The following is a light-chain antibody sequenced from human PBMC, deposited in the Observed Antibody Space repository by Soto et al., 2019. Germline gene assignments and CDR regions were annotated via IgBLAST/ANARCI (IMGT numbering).Light chain of an antibody. CDR3: QSYDSSLSGWV. CDR1: SSNIRAGYD. Sequence: QSVLTQPPSVSGAPGQRVTITCTGSSSNIRAGYDVHWYQQLPGTAPKLLIYGNSNRPSGFPDRFSGSKSGTSASLAITGLQAEEEADDYCQSYDSSLSGWVFGGGTKLTVL. CDR2: GNS. J-gene: IGLJ3*02. V-gene: IGLV1-40*01.